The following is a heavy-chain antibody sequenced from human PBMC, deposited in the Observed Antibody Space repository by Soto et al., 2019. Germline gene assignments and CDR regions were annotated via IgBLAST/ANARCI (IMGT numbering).Heavy chain of an antibody. J-gene: IGHJ4*02. CDR1: GFTFSSYA. V-gene: IGHV3-23*01. D-gene: IGHD3-3*01. CDR3: AKSPLRFLEWLLELDY. Sequence: LRLSCAASGFTFSSYAMSWVRQAPGKGLEWVSAISGSGGSTYYADSVKGRFTISRDNSKNTLYLQMNSLRAEDTAVYYCAKSPLRFLEWLLELDYWGQGTLVTVSS. CDR2: ISGSGGST.